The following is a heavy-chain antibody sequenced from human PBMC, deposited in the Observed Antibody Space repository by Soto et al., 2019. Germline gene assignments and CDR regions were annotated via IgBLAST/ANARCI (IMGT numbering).Heavy chain of an antibody. J-gene: IGHJ4*02. CDR3: ATSQKGYNWNYFDH. V-gene: IGHV4-39*01. Sequence: SETLSLTCAVSGGSVSGSYYYWAWLRQSPGKGPEWVGSVFHTGFTSYNPSLESRVSVSVDTSKSQFSLKLSAVTASDTAVYYCATSQKGYNWNYFDHWGQGALVTVSS. D-gene: IGHD1-1*01. CDR2: VFHTGFT. CDR1: GGSVSGSYYY.